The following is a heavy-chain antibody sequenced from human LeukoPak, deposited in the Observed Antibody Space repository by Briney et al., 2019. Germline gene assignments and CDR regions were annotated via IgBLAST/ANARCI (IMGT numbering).Heavy chain of an antibody. CDR3: ARRLARPGYFDY. CDR2: IYYSGRT. D-gene: IGHD3-9*01. CDR1: GGSISSSSYY. Sequence: SETLSLTCTVSGGSISSSSYYWGWIRRPPGKGLEWIGSIYYSGRTYYNPSLKSRVTISVDTSKNQFSLKLSSLTAADTAVYYCARRLARPGYFDYWGQGTLVTVSS. J-gene: IGHJ4*02. V-gene: IGHV4-39*01.